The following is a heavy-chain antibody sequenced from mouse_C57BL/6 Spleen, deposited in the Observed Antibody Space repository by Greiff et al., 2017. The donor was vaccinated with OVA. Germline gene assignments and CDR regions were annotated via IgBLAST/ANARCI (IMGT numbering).Heavy chain of an antibody. J-gene: IGHJ4*01. CDR1: GYAFTNYL. D-gene: IGHD1-2*01. Sequence: VQLQQSGAELVRPGTSVKISCKASGYAFTNYLIEWVKQRPGQGLEWIGGIYPGSGGTNYNEKFKGKATLTADKSSSTAYMQLSSLTSVDSEVYFCDSGYGRGGMDYWGQGTSVTVSS. CDR3: DSGYGRGGMDY. V-gene: IGHV1-54*01. CDR2: IYPGSGGT.